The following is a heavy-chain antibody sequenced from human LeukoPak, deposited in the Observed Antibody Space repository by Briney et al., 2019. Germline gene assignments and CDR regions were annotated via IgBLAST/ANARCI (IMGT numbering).Heavy chain of an antibody. CDR2: IYSSGRT. J-gene: IGHJ4*02. V-gene: IGHV3-66*02. CDR3: ARGLYDSGTYYPFYFDS. Sequence: GVSLRLSCAASGFTVSSNYMNWVRQAPGKGLEWISVIYSSGRTYYADAVKGRFTISTDKSKNTLSLQMNSLRADDTAVYYCARGLYDSGTYYPFYFDSWGQGTLVSVSS. CDR1: GFTVSSNY. D-gene: IGHD3-10*01.